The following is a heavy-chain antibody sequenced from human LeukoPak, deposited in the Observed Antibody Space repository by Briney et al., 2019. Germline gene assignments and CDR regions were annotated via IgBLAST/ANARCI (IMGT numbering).Heavy chain of an antibody. CDR3: ARGPSGYSYGSYFDY. CDR2: INHSGST. Sequence: PSETLSLTCAVYGGSFSGYYWSWIRQPPGKGLEWIGEINHSGSTNYNPSLKSRVTISVDTSKNQFSLKLSSVTAADTAVYYCARGPSGYSYGSYFDYWGQGTLVTVSS. J-gene: IGHJ4*02. V-gene: IGHV4-34*01. D-gene: IGHD5-18*01. CDR1: GGSFSGYY.